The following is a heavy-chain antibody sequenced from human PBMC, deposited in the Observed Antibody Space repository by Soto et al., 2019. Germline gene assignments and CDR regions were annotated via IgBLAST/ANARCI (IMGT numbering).Heavy chain of an antibody. J-gene: IGHJ4*02. CDR2: IYYSGST. V-gene: IGHV4-59*08. CDR1: GGSISNYY. Sequence: QVQLQESGPGLVKPSETLSLTCTVSGGSISNYYWSWIRQPPGKGLEWIGYIYYSGSTNYNPSLKCRVTISVDTSKNQFSLKLSSVTAADTAVYYCARHDSSGYPFDYWGQGTLVTVSS. D-gene: IGHD3-22*01. CDR3: ARHDSSGYPFDY.